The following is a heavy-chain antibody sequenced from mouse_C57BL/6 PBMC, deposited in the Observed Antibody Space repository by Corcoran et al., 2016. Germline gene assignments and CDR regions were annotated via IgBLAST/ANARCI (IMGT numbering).Heavy chain of an antibody. D-gene: IGHD4-1*02. J-gene: IGHJ2*01. CDR1: GFSLSTSGMG. CDR3: ARSSTGTIFDY. CDR2: IYWDDDK. Sequence: QVTLKESGPGILQSSQTLSLTCSFSGFSLSTSGMGVSWIRQPSGKGLEWLAHIYWDDDKRYNPSLKSRLTISKDTSRNQVFLKITSVDTADTATYYCARSSTGTIFDYWGQGTTLTVSS. V-gene: IGHV8-12*01.